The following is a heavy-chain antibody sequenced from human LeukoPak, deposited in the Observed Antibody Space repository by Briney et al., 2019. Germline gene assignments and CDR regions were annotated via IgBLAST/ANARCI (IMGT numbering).Heavy chain of an antibody. J-gene: IGHJ4*02. D-gene: IGHD6-13*01. V-gene: IGHV3-23*01. CDR3: AKVPVRAAAGH. Sequence: GGSLRLSCAASGFTFSSYAMSWVRQAPGKGPEWVSAISGSGGSTYYADSVKGRFPISRDNSKNTLYLQMNSLRAEDTAVYYCAKVPVRAAAGHWGQGTLVTVSS. CDR2: ISGSGGST. CDR1: GFTFSSYA.